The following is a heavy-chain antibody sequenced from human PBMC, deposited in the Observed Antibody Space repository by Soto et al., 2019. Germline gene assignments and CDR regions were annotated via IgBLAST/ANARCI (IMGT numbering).Heavy chain of an antibody. Sequence: PGDSLKISCKCSGYSFTNYWIGWVRQMPGKGLEWMGIIYPGDSDTRYSPSFQGQVTISADKSISTAYLQWSSLKASDTAMYHCARLTNIFDFDYWGHGTLVTVSS. V-gene: IGHV5-51*01. J-gene: IGHJ4*01. CDR1: GYSFTNYW. CDR3: ARLTNIFDFDY. D-gene: IGHD2-21*01. CDR2: IYPGDSDT.